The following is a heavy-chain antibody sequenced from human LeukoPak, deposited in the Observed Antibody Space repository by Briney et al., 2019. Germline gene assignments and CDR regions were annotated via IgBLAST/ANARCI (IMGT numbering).Heavy chain of an antibody. V-gene: IGHV4-34*01. CDR1: GGSFSGYY. CDR2: INHSGST. CDR3: ARGGMTIFGVVIGRAFDY. J-gene: IGHJ4*02. Sequence: SETLSLTCAVYGGSFSGYYWSWLRQPPGKGLEWSGEINHSGSTNYNPSLKSRVTISVDTSKNQFSLKLSSVTAADTAVYYCARGGMTIFGVVIGRAFDYWGQGTLVTVSS. D-gene: IGHD3-3*01.